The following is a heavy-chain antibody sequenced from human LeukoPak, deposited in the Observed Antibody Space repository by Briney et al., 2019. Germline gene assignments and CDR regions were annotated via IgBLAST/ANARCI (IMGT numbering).Heavy chain of an antibody. J-gene: IGHJ4*02. V-gene: IGHV4-39*01. Sequence: SETLSLTCTVSGDSINSNNYYWVWIRQPPGKGLEWIGSIYDTGSTFYNPSLKSRVVISVDTSKNQFSLKLSCVTAADTAVYYCQSRFLEWLLDYWGQGTLVTVSS. D-gene: IGHD3-3*01. CDR2: IYDTGST. CDR1: GDSINSNNYY. CDR3: QSRFLEWLLDY.